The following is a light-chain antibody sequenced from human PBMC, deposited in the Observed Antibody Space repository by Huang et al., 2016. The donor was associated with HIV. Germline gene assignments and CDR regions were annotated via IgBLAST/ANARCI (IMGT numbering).Light chain of an antibody. CDR3: QQPSNWSL. CDR2: DTS. J-gene: IGKJ2*01. CDR1: QSVSSY. Sequence: ELVLTQSPATLSLSPGQRATLSCRASQSVSSYLAWYQQKPGQAPRLIIYDTSKRATVVPARCSGSGSGADFTLIINRLDPEDCAVYYCQQPSNWSLLGQGTKLEI. V-gene: IGKV3-11*01.